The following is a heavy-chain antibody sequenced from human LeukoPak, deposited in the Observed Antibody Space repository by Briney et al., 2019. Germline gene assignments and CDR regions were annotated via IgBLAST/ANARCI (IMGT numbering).Heavy chain of an antibody. CDR3: ARDTPPGGAATGPNWFDP. D-gene: IGHD6-13*01. CDR1: GYTFTSYG. J-gene: IGHJ5*02. V-gene: IGHV1-18*01. Sequence: ASVKVSCKASGYTFTSYGISWVRQAPGQGLEWMGWISAYNGNTNYAQKLQGRVTMTTDTSTSTAYMELRSLRSDDTAVCYCARDTPPGGAATGPNWFDPWGQGTLVTVSS. CDR2: ISAYNGNT.